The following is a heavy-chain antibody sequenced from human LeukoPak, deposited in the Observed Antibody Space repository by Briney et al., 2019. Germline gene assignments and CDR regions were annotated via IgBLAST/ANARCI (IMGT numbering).Heavy chain of an antibody. Sequence: GASVKVSCKASVGTFSSYAISWVRQAPGQGLEWMGRIIPIFGIANYAQKFQGRVTITADKSTSTAYMELSSLRSEDTAVYYCARAMTATYCSGGSCLSYWGQGTLVTVSS. CDR3: ARAMTATYCSGGSCLSY. J-gene: IGHJ4*02. CDR2: IIPIFGIA. D-gene: IGHD2-15*01. CDR1: VGTFSSYA. V-gene: IGHV1-69*04.